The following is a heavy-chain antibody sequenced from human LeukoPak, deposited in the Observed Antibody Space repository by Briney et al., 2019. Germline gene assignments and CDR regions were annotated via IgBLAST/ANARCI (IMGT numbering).Heavy chain of an antibody. V-gene: IGHV1-24*01. CDR2: FDPEDGET. CDR1: GYTLTELS. Sequence: ASVKVSCKVSGYTLTELSMHWVRQAPGKGLEWMGGFDPEDGETIYAQKFQGRVTMTEDTSTDTAYMELSSLRSEDTAVYYCATAKTVWVVWGSYPGYFDYWGQGTLVTVSS. J-gene: IGHJ4*02. CDR3: ATAKTVWVVWGSYPGYFDY. D-gene: IGHD3-16*02.